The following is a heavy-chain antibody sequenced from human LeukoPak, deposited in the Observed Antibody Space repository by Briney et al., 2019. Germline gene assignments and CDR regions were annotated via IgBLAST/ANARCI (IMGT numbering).Heavy chain of an antibody. CDR1: GFTFTTYW. Sequence: GGSLRLSCVASGFTFTTYWIHWVRQAPGKGLARVSRINGDGSNSNYADSVKGRFTISRDNARNTLYLQMNGLRAEDTALYYCARTSPTSHFDFWGQGTLVTVSS. D-gene: IGHD3-16*01. J-gene: IGHJ4*02. CDR3: ARTSPTSHFDF. V-gene: IGHV3-74*01. CDR2: INGDGSNS.